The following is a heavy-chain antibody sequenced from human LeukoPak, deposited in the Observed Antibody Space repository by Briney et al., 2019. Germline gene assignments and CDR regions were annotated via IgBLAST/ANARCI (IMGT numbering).Heavy chain of an antibody. V-gene: IGHV3-43*01. CDR1: GFTFDDYS. J-gene: IGHJ6*03. CDR3: ARVVVYYYMDV. Sequence: PGGSLRLSCAASGFTFDDYSMHWVRQPPGKGLECVSLISWDGGSTFYAESVKGRFTISRDNNKNSLYLQMNSLRAEDTALYYCARVVVYYYMDVWGKGTTVTVSS. CDR2: ISWDGGST. D-gene: IGHD2-15*01.